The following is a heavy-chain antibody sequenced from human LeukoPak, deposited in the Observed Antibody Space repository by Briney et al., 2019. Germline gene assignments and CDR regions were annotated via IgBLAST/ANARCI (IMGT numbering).Heavy chain of an antibody. D-gene: IGHD3-22*01. Sequence: GGSLRLSCAVSGITLSNYGMSWVRQAPGKGLEWVAGIGGSGAGTNYADSVKGRFTISRDNSKNTLYLQMNSLRVEDTAVYFCARRGVVIRVILVGFHKEAYYFDSWGQGALVTVSS. J-gene: IGHJ4*02. V-gene: IGHV3-23*01. CDR2: IGGSGAGT. CDR1: GITLSNYG. CDR3: ARRGVVIRVILVGFHKEAYYFDS.